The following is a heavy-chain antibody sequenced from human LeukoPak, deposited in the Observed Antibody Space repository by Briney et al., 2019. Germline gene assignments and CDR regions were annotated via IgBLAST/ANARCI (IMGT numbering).Heavy chain of an antibody. CDR3: ARYFQYYYDSSGYSDAFDI. D-gene: IGHD3-22*01. J-gene: IGHJ3*02. CDR2: SNHSGST. CDR1: GGSFSGYY. V-gene: IGHV4-34*01. Sequence: SETLSVTCAVYGGSFSGYYWSWIRQPPGKGLEWIGESNHSGSTKYNPSLKSRVTISVDTSKNQFSLKLSSVTAADTAVYYCARYFQYYYDSSGYSDAFDIWGQGTLVTVSS.